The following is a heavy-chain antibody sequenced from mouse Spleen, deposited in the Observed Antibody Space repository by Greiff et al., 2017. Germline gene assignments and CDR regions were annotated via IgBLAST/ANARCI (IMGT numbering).Heavy chain of an antibody. Sequence: VESGGGLVQPGGSLKLSCATSGFTFSDYYMYWVRQTPEKRLEWVAYISNGGGSTYYPDTVKGRFTISRDNAKNTLYLQMSRLKSEDTAMYYCASHYGSSPYAMDYWGQGTSVTVSS. CDR1: GFTFSDYY. CDR3: ASHYGSSPYAMDY. D-gene: IGHD1-1*01. J-gene: IGHJ4*01. CDR2: ISNGGGST. V-gene: IGHV5-12*02.